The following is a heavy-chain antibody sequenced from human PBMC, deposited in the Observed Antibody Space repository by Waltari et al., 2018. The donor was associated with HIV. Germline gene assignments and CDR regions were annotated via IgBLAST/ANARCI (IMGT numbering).Heavy chain of an antibody. CDR3: AREPYDILTGYHMGFDY. J-gene: IGHJ4*02. Sequence: QVQLQESGPGLVKPSGTLSLTCAVSGGSIRSSNWWSWVRQPPGKGLEWIGEIYHSGSTNYNPSLKSRVTISVDKSKNQFSLKLSSVTAADTAVYYCAREPYDILTGYHMGFDYWGQGTLVTVSS. D-gene: IGHD3-9*01. CDR2: IYHSGST. V-gene: IGHV4-4*02. CDR1: GGSIRSSNW.